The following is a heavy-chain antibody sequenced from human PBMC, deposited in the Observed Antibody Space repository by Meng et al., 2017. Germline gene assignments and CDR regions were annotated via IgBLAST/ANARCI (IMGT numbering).Heavy chain of an antibody. V-gene: IGHV3-23*01. Sequence: GESLKISCAASGFTFNTFPMTWVRQAPGKGLEWVSSISGSGFDTSYADSVEGRFTISRDNSKNTLYLQMNSLRAEDTAVYYCARDREIQLWGGAFDIWGQGTMVTVSS. D-gene: IGHD5-18*01. J-gene: IGHJ3*02. CDR3: ARDREIQLWGGAFDI. CDR2: ISGSGFDT. CDR1: GFTFNTFP.